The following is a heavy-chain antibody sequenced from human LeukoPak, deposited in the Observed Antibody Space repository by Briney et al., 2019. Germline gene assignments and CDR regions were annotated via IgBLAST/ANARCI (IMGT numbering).Heavy chain of an antibody. V-gene: IGHV4-38-2*02. D-gene: IGHD3-22*01. CDR3: ARLCLVDYYDTQNWFDP. CDR1: GYSISSGYY. Sequence: PSETLSLTCTVSGYSISSGYYWGWIRQPPGKGLEWIGSIYHSGSTYYNPSLKSRVTISVDTSKNQFSLKLSSVTAADTAVYYCARLCLVDYYDTQNWFDPWGQGTLVTVSS. CDR2: IYHSGST. J-gene: IGHJ5*02.